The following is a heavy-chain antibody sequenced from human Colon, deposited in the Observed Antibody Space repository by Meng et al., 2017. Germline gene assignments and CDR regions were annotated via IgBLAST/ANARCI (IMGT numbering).Heavy chain of an antibody. CDR1: GFTFSSYA. CDR2: ISYDGSNK. CDR3: ARSRIVGATLGY. D-gene: IGHD1-26*01. V-gene: IGHV3-30*01. Sequence: GESLKISCAASGFTFSSYAMHWVRQAPGKGLEWVAVISYDGSNKYYADSVKGRFTISRDNSKNTLYLQMNSLRAGDTAVYYCARSRIVGATLGYWGQGTLVTVSS. J-gene: IGHJ4*02.